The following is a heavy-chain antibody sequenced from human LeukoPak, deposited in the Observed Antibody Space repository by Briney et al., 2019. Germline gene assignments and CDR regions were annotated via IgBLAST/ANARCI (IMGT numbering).Heavy chain of an antibody. CDR1: GGSMNINNYY. CDR3: ARGSFLEYYDSSGPPCAFDI. CDR2: IYYTGTT. Sequence: SETLSLTCTVSGGSMNINNYYWAWIRQPPGKGLEWLGSIYYTGTTYYNPSLNHRVTISVDTSKNQFSLKLSSVTAADTAVYYCARGSFLEYYDSSGPPCAFDIWGQGTMVTVSS. V-gene: IGHV4-39*07. D-gene: IGHD3-22*01. J-gene: IGHJ3*02.